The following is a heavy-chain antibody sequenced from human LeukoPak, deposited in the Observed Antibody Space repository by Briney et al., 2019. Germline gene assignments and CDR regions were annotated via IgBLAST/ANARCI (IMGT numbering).Heavy chain of an antibody. CDR1: GVSISSHY. V-gene: IGHV4-59*11. D-gene: IGHD3-16*01. J-gene: IGHJ3*02. CDR2: IHYSSST. Sequence: SETLSLTCTVSGVSISSHYWSWIRQPPGKGLGWIGYIHYSSSTNYDPSPKSRVTISLDTSNNQFSLKVNSVTAADTAVYYCTRAQGGAFDIWGQGTMVTVSS. CDR3: TRAQGGAFDI.